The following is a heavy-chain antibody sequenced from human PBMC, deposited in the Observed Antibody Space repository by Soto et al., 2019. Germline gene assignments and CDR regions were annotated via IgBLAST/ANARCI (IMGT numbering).Heavy chain of an antibody. CDR3: AKDAKILDWLPSSYYFDF. V-gene: IGHV3-23*01. Sequence: EVQVLESGGGLAQPGRSLRLSCAVSGLSFSSYAMTWVRQSPGKGLEWVSSISRSGNSTYSADSVRGRFTISRDNSKNTLYRQMNSLRAEDTAVYYCAKDAKILDWLPSSYYFDFWGQGPLVTVS. D-gene: IGHD3-9*01. CDR2: ISRSGNST. CDR1: GLSFSSYA. J-gene: IGHJ4*02.